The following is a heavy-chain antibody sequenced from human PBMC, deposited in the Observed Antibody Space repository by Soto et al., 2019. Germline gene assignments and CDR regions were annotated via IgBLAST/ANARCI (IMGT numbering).Heavy chain of an antibody. CDR3: ATAEYFQH. CDR2: INHSGST. V-gene: IGHV4-34*01. J-gene: IGHJ1*01. CDR1: GGSFSGYY. Sequence: PSETLSLTCAVYGGSFSGYYWSWIRQPPGKGLEWIGEINHSGSTNYNPSLKSRVTISVDTSKNQFSLKLSSVTAADTAVYYCATAEYFQHWGQGTLVTVSS.